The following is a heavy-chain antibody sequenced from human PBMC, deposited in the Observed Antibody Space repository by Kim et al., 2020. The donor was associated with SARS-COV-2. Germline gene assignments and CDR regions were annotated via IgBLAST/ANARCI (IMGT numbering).Heavy chain of an antibody. V-gene: IGHV3-11*01. J-gene: IGHJ4*02. Sequence: YYADSVKRRFTISRDNAKNSLYLQMNSLRAEDTAVYYCARDREAYLLSDYWGQGTLVTVSS. CDR3: ARDREAYLLSDY.